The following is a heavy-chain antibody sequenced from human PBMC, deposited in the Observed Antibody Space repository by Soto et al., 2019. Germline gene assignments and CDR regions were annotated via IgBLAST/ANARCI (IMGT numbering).Heavy chain of an antibody. CDR3: ARESCSSTSCYPHYYYYGMDV. Sequence: SETLSLTCTVSGGSISSYYWSWIRQPPGKGLEWIGYIYYSGSTNYNPSLKSRVTISVDTSKNQFSLKLSSVTAADTAVYYCARESCSSTSCYPHYYYYGMDVWGPGTTVTVSS. V-gene: IGHV4-59*01. D-gene: IGHD2-2*01. CDR1: GGSISSYY. J-gene: IGHJ6*02. CDR2: IYYSGST.